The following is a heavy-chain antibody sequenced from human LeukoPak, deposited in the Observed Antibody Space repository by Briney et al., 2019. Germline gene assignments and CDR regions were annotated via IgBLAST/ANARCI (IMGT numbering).Heavy chain of an antibody. V-gene: IGHV1-2*02. CDR2: INPNSGDT. D-gene: IGHD3-22*01. Sequence: ASVNVSCKASGYTFTGYYMHWVRQAPGQGLEWMGWINPNSGDTNYAQKFQGRVTITADESTSTLYMELRSLRSEDTAIYYCARDDYYDSSAYRENPFDVWGQGTMVTVSS. CDR3: ARDDYYDSSAYRENPFDV. CDR1: GYTFTGYY. J-gene: IGHJ3*01.